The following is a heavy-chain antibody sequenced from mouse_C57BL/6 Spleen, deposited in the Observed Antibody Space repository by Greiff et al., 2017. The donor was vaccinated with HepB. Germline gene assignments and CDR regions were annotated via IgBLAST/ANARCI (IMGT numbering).Heavy chain of an antibody. D-gene: IGHD2-4*01. CDR3: AKSNDYDVGNYAMDY. V-gene: IGHV2-5*01. J-gene: IGHJ4*01. CDR2: IWRGGST. Sequence: VQGVESGPGLVQPSQSLSITCTVSGFSFTSYGVHWVRQSPGKGLEWLGVIWRGGSTDYNAAFMSRLSITKDNSKSQVFFKMNSLQADDTAIYYCAKSNDYDVGNYAMDYWGQGTSVTVSS. CDR1: GFSFTSYG.